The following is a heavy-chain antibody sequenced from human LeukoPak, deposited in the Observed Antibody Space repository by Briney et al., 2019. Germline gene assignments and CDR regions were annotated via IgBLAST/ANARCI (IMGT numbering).Heavy chain of an antibody. D-gene: IGHD2-21*02. J-gene: IGHJ4*02. V-gene: IGHV3-23*01. CDR2: IGGSGANT. Sequence: GGSLRLSCAASGFTFSSYAKTWVRQAPGKGLEYVSAIGGSGANTYYADSVKGRFTISRDNSQNTLYLQMNSLRAEDTAVYHCAKAKGLLFFDYWGQGTLVSGSS. CDR3: AKAKGLLFFDY. CDR1: GFTFSSYA.